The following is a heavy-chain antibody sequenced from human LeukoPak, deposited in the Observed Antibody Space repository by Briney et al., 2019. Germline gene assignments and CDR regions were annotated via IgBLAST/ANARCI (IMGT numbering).Heavy chain of an antibody. J-gene: IGHJ6*03. CDR1: GFTFSSYA. CDR3: AKGSYYDFWSGYSSNLPPGYMDV. D-gene: IGHD3-3*01. CDR2: ISGSGGST. V-gene: IGHV3-23*01. Sequence: GGSLRLSCAASGFTFSSYAMSWVRQAPGKGLEWVSAISGSGGSTYYADSVKGRFTISRDDSKNTLYLQMNSLRAEDTAVYYCAKGSYYDFWSGYSSNLPPGYMDVWGKGTTVTVSS.